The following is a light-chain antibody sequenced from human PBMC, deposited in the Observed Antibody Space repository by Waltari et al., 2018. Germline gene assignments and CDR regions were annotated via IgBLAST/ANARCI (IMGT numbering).Light chain of an antibody. Sequence: QVVLTQSPSASASLGASVKLTCTLDSGHTTYAIACHQQQPEKGPRYLMKVHIDGSHTNADGVPDRFSGSSSGAERYLINSSLQSEDEADYYCQTWGSGIVVFGGGTKLTVL. V-gene: IGLV4-69*01. CDR1: SGHTTYA. CDR3: QTWGSGIVV. J-gene: IGLJ3*02. CDR2: VHIDGSH.